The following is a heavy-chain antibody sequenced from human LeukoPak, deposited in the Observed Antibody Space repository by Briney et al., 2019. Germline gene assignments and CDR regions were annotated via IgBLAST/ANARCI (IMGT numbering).Heavy chain of an antibody. CDR2: INHSGST. CDR3: ARDRGYCSSTSCPGVDV. J-gene: IGHJ6*04. V-gene: IGHV4-34*01. CDR1: GGSFSGYY. D-gene: IGHD2-2*01. Sequence: SETLSLTCAVYGGSFSGYYWSWIRQPPRKGLEWIGEINHSGSTNYNPSLKSRVTISVDTSKNQFSLKLSSVTAADTAVYCCARDRGYCSSTSCPGVDVWGKGTTVTVSS.